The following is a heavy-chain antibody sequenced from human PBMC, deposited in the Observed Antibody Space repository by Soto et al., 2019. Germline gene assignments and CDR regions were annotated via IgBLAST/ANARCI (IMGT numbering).Heavy chain of an antibody. CDR3: ARDYYDSSDYTTNWFDP. Sequence: SETLSLTCTVSGGSISNSRYYWAWIRQPPWKGLEWIGSIYHTRNTYYNPSLRSRVTISVDTSKNQFSLKLTSVTAADTAVYYCARDYYDSSDYTTNWFDPWGQGTLVTVSS. CDR2: IYHTRNT. D-gene: IGHD3-22*01. CDR1: GGSISNSRYY. J-gene: IGHJ5*02. V-gene: IGHV4-39*01.